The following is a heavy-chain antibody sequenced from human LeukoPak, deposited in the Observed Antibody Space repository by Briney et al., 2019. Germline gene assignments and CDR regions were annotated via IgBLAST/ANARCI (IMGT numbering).Heavy chain of an antibody. Sequence: GGSLRLSCAASGFTFNTFNMNWVRQAPGKGLEWVSSITSGGDYIYYADSVKGRFTTSRDNAKNTLYLQMNSLRAEDTAVYYCARSGKTVTTVWFDPWGQGTLVTVSS. CDR3: ARSGKTVTTVWFDP. V-gene: IGHV3-21*01. CDR2: ITSGGDYI. J-gene: IGHJ5*02. D-gene: IGHD4-11*01. CDR1: GFTFNTFN.